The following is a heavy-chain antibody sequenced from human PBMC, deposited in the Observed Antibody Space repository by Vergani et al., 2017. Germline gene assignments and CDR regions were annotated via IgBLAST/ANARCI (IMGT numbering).Heavy chain of an antibody. CDR3: ARDLMAYYYDSSGSTLYWYFDL. J-gene: IGHJ2*01. D-gene: IGHD3-22*01. Sequence: QVQLQESGPGLVKPSQTLSLTCTVSGGSISSGSYYWSWIRQPAGKGLEWIGRIYTSGSTNYNPSLKSRVTISVDTSKNHFSLKLSSVTAADTAVYYCARDLMAYYYDSSGSTLYWYFDLWGRGTLVTVSS. CDR1: GGSISSGSYY. V-gene: IGHV4-61*02. CDR2: IYTSGST.